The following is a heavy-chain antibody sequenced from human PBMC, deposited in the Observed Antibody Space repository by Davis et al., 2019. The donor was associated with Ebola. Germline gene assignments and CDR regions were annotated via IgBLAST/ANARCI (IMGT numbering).Heavy chain of an antibody. J-gene: IGHJ2*01. CDR2: IYPGDSDT. D-gene: IGHD3-22*01. CDR1: GYSFTSYW. CDR3: ARRDYDTDWYFDL. Sequence: GESLKISCKGSGYSFTSYWSGWVRQMPGKGLEWMGIIYPGDSDTRYSPSFQGQVTISADTSISTAYLQWSSLKASDTAMYYCARRDYDTDWYFDLWGRGTLVTVSS. V-gene: IGHV5-51*01.